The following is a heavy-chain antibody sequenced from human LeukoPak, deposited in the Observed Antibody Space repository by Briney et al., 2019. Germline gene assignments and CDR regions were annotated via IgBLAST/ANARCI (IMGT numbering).Heavy chain of an antibody. CDR2: FYYTGST. J-gene: IGHJ4*02. CDR3: ARLGPEGPFDY. D-gene: IGHD1-14*01. V-gene: IGHV4-39*01. Sequence: SETLSLTCTVSGGSISSSRYYWGWIRQPPGKGLEWIGTFYYTGSTYYTPSLKSRVTISVGTSESQFSPKLSSVTAADTAVYYCARLGPEGPFDYWGQGTLVTVSS. CDR1: GGSISSSRYY.